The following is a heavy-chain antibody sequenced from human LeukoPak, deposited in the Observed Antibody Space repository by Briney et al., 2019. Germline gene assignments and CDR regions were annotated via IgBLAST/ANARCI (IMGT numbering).Heavy chain of an antibody. V-gene: IGHV3-48*01. J-gene: IGHJ4*02. Sequence: PGGSLRLSCAASALTFSDYSMNWVRQAPGKGLEWISYISSNGSTIYYAASVKGRFTISRDSAKNSLYLQMNGLRAEDTAIYYCARGPKTSFDYWGQGTLVTVSS. CDR1: ALTFSDYS. CDR2: ISSNGSTI. CDR3: ARGPKTSFDY.